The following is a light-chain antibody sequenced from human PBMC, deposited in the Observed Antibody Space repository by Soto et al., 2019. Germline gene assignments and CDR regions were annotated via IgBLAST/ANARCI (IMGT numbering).Light chain of an antibody. V-gene: IGKV3-20*01. Sequence: DIVLTQSPGTLSLSPGERATLSCRASQSVGNNYLAWFQQKPGKAPRLLIYDASNRDTGIPDRFSGSGSGTDFTLTISRLEPEDFAVYYCQQCAYAPLTFGGGTKVEIK. J-gene: IGKJ4*01. CDR2: DAS. CDR1: QSVGNNY. CDR3: QQCAYAPLT.